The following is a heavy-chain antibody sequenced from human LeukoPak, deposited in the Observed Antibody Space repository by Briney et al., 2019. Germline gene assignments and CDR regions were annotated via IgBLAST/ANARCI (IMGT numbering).Heavy chain of an antibody. CDR3: ARSQYLLNRDALGI. CDR1: GYIFTSYY. CDR2: INPIGAST. J-gene: IGHJ3*02. D-gene: IGHD1-14*01. Sequence: ASVKVPCKASGYIFTSYYIHWVRQAPGQGLQWLGVINPIGASTIYAQNFQGRVTMTRDTSTSTVYMELSSLRSEDTAVYYCARSQYLLNRDALGIWGQGKMVTVSS. V-gene: IGHV1-46*01.